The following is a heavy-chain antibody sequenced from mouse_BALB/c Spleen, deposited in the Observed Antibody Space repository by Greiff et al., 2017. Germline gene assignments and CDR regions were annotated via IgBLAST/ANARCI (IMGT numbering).Heavy chain of an antibody. D-gene: IGHD1-1*01. J-gene: IGHJ2*01. CDR1: GYTFTSYW. Sequence: QVQLQQSGAELARPGASVKLSCKASGYTFTSYWMQWVKQRPGQGLEWIGAIYPGDGDTRYTQKFKGKATLTADKSSSTAYMQLSSLASEDSAVYYCASYGSSYVDYWGQGTTLTVSS. CDR2: IYPGDGDT. V-gene: IGHV1-87*01. CDR3: ASYGSSYVDY.